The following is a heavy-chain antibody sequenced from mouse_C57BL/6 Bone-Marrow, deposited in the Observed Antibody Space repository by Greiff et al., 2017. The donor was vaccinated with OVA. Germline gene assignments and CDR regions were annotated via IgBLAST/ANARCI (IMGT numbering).Heavy chain of an antibody. CDR3: AKNGYYYGSSWYFDV. Sequence: VQGVESGPGLVQPSQSLSITCTVSGFSLTSYGVHWVRQSPGKGLEWLGVIWRGGSTDYNAAFMSRLSITKDNSKSQVFFKMNSLQADDTAIYSCAKNGYYYGSSWYFDVWGTGTTVTVSS. CDR1: GFSLTSYG. V-gene: IGHV2-5*01. J-gene: IGHJ1*03. D-gene: IGHD1-1*01. CDR2: IWRGGST.